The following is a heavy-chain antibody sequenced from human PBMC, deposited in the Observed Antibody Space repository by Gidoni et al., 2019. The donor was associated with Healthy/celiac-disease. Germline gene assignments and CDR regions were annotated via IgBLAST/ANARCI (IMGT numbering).Heavy chain of an antibody. CDR2: ISVSGGST. Sequence: EVQLLESGGGLVQPGGSLRLSCAASVFTFSSYALSWVRQTPGKGLEWVSAISVSGGSTYYAYSVKGRFTISRDNSKNTLYLQMNSLRAEDTAVYYCAKVSRYSSSWYDQREFDYWGQGTLVTVSS. CDR3: AKVSRYSSSWYDQREFDY. V-gene: IGHV3-23*01. J-gene: IGHJ4*02. CDR1: VFTFSSYA. D-gene: IGHD6-13*01.